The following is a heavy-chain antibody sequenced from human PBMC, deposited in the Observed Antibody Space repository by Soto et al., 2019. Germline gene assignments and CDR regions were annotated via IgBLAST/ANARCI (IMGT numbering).Heavy chain of an antibody. D-gene: IGHD3-10*01. Sequence: QVQLVESGGGVVQPGRSLRLSCAASGFTFSSYGMHWVRQAPGKGLEWVAVISYDGSNKYYADSVKGRFTISRDNSKNTLYLQMNSLKTEDTAVYYCFTDRFKSPVDHWGQGTLVTVSS. V-gene: IGHV3-30*03. J-gene: IGHJ4*02. CDR1: GFTFSSYG. CDR3: FTDRFKSPVDH. CDR2: ISYDGSNK.